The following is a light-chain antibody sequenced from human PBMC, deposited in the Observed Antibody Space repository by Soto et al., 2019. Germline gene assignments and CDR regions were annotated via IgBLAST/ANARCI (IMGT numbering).Light chain of an antibody. V-gene: IGKV3-20*01. J-gene: IGKJ4*01. Sequence: EIVLTQSPGTLSLSPGERATLSCRASQSVSSSYLAWCQQKPGQAPRLLIYAASSRATGIPDRFSGSGSGTDFTLTISRLEPGDFAVYYCQQYGDSFTFGGGTKVEIK. CDR1: QSVSSSY. CDR2: AAS. CDR3: QQYGDSFT.